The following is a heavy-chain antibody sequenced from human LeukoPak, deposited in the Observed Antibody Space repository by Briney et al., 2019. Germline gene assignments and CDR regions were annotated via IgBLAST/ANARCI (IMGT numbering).Heavy chain of an antibody. V-gene: IGHV3-30*02. CDR2: IRYDGSNK. CDR3: AKAAYILTGYYHFDY. D-gene: IGHD3-9*01. J-gene: IGHJ4*02. Sequence: GGPLRLSCAASGFTFSSYGMHWVRQAPGKGLEWVAFIRYDGSNKFYADSVRGRFTISRDNSKNTLYLQMNSLRAEDTALYYCAKAAYILTGYYHFDYWGQGTLVTVSS. CDR1: GFTFSSYG.